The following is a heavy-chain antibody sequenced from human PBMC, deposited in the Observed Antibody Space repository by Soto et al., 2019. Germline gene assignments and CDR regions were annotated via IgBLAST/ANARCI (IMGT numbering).Heavy chain of an antibody. V-gene: IGHV3-49*03. Sequence: GGSLRLSCSASGFTLCDYAMRWFRQAPGKGLEWVGCIRSKAYGGTTEYAASVKGRFTISRDDSKNIAYLQMNSLKTEDTAVYYCTRFRSTSRPSYNWFDPWGQGTLVTVSS. CDR3: TRFRSTSRPSYNWFDP. CDR1: GFTLCDYA. D-gene: IGHD2-2*01. CDR2: IRSKAYGGTT. J-gene: IGHJ5*02.